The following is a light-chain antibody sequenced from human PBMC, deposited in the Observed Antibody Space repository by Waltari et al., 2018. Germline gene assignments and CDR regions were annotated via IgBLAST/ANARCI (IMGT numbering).Light chain of an antibody. Sequence: QSALTQPASASGSPGQSLTLSCTGTSSDVGGYNYVSWYQQHPGKAPNLMIYDVSHRPSGVSNRFSGSKSGNTASLTISGLQAEDEADYYCSSYTSSSTLGFGGGTKLTVL. CDR1: SSDVGGYNY. J-gene: IGLJ2*01. V-gene: IGLV2-14*03. CDR2: DVS. CDR3: SSYTSSSTLG.